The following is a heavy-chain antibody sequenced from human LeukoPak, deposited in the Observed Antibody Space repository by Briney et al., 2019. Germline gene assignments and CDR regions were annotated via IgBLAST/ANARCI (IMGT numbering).Heavy chain of an antibody. Sequence: ASVKVSCKASGYTFTSYDINWVRQATGQGLEWMGWMNPNSGNTGYAQKFQGRVTMTRNTSISTAYMELSSLRSEDTAVYYCAVRYSRSGDFDYWGQGTLVTVSS. CDR1: GYTFTSYD. J-gene: IGHJ4*02. D-gene: IGHD3-3*01. CDR2: MNPNSGNT. V-gene: IGHV1-8*01. CDR3: AVRYSRSGDFDY.